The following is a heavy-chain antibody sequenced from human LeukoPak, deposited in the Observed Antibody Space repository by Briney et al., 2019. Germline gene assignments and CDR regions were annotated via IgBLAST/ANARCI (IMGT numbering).Heavy chain of an antibody. Sequence: ASVKVSCKASGGTFGSYTISWVRQAPGQGLEWMGRIIPILGIANYAQKFQGRVTITADKSTSTAYMELSSLRSEDTAVYYCVNANAFQRYYFDYWGQGTLVTVSS. V-gene: IGHV1-69*02. D-gene: IGHD3-3*02. CDR3: VNANAFQRYYFDY. CDR2: IIPILGIA. J-gene: IGHJ4*02. CDR1: GGTFGSYT.